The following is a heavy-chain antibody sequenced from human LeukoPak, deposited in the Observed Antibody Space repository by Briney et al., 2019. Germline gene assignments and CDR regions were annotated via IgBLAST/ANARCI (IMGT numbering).Heavy chain of an antibody. V-gene: IGHV4-59*01. J-gene: IGHJ4*02. CDR3: ARTGETFFDY. CDR2: IYYSGST. CDR1: GGSISSYY. D-gene: IGHD1-1*01. Sequence: TPSETLSLTCTVSGGSISSYYWSWIRQPPGKGLEWIGYIYYSGSTNYNPSLKSRVTISVDTSKNQCSLKLSSVTAADTAVYYCARTGETFFDYWGPGTLVTVSS.